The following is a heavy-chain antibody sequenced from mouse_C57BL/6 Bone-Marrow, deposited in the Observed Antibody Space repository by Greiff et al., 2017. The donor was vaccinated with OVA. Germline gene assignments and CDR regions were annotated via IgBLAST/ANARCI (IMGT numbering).Heavy chain of an antibody. CDR2: INSNNGGT. D-gene: IGHD2-4*01. Sequence: VQLQQPGPELAKPGASVKIPCKASGYTFTDYNMDWVKQSHGKSLEWIGDINSNNGGTIYNQKFKGKATLTVDKSSSTAYMELRSLTSEDTAVDYCARGGYYDYDGGAWFAYWGQGTLVTVSA. CDR3: ARGGYYDYDGGAWFAY. V-gene: IGHV1-18*01. J-gene: IGHJ3*01. CDR1: GYTFTDYN.